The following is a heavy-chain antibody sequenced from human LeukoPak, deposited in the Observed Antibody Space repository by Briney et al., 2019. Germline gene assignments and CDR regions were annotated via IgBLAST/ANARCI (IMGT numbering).Heavy chain of an antibody. CDR3: AKASLRFLGIDY. CDR1: GFTFSSYA. J-gene: IGHJ4*02. D-gene: IGHD3-3*01. CDR2: ISGSGGST. V-gene: IGHV3-23*01. Sequence: GGSLRLSCAASGFTFSSYAMSWVRQAPGEGLEWVLAISGSGGSTYYADSVKGRFTISRDNSKNTLYLQMNSLRAEDTAVYYCAKASLRFLGIDYWGQGTLVTVSS.